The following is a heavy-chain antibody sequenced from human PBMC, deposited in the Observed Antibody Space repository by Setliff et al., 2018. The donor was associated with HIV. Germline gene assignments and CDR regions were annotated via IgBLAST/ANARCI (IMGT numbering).Heavy chain of an antibody. J-gene: IGHJ4*02. D-gene: IGHD6-13*01. CDR1: GGSINSTSYY. V-gene: IGHV4-39*07. Sequence: KTSETLSLTCTVSGGSINSTSYYWGWIRQPPGNGLEWIGSIYHTGSTYYKPSLKSRVTMSVDTSKNQFSLKLGSVTAADTAVYYCARESPSSSWFYFDFWGQGTLVTVSS. CDR3: ARESPSSSWFYFDF. CDR2: IYHTGST.